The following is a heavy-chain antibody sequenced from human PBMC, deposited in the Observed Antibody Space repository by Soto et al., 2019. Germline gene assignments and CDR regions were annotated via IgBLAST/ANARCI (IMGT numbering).Heavy chain of an antibody. V-gene: IGHV3-53*05. J-gene: IGHJ6*02. CDR2: IYSGGTS. CDR3: ARGGYDGMDV. D-gene: IGHD3-16*01. CDR1: GFTVTSDY. Sequence: EVQLVETGGGLIQPGGSLRLSCAASGFTVTSDYMTWVRQAPGKGLEWVSVIYSGGTSYYADSVKGRFTVSRDNSKNTLYLQMNSPTSEDTAVYYCARGGYDGMDVWGQGTTVTVSS.